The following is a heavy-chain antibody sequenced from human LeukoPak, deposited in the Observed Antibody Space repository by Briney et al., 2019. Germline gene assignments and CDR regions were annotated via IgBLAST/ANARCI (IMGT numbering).Heavy chain of an antibody. CDR2: IYHSGST. CDR1: GGSISSSNW. D-gene: IGHD6-19*01. CDR3: ARDLSSGWSRRHFDY. V-gene: IGHV4-4*02. Sequence: SGTLSLTCAVSGGSISSSNWWSWVRQPPGKGLEWIGEIYHSGSTNYNPSLKSRVTISVDKSKNQFSLKLSSVTAADTAVYYCARDLSSGWSRRHFDYWGQGTLVTVSS. J-gene: IGHJ4*02.